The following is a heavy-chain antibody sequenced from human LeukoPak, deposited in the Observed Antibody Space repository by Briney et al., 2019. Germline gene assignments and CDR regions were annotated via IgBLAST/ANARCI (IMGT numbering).Heavy chain of an antibody. J-gene: IGHJ4*02. CDR3: AKAGKYDFWSGYYAGDFDY. V-gene: IGHV3-33*06. Sequence: PGGSLRLSCAASGFTFSSYVMHWARQAPGKGLEWVAVIWYDGSNKYYADSVRGRFTISRDNSKNTLYLQMNSLRAEDTAVYYCAKAGKYDFWSGYYAGDFDYWGQGTLVTVSS. D-gene: IGHD3-3*01. CDR2: IWYDGSNK. CDR1: GFTFSSYV.